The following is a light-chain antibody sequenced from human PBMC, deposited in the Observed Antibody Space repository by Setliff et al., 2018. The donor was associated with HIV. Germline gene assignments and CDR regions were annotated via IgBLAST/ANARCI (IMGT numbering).Light chain of an antibody. CDR2: EVN. V-gene: IGLV2-14*01. CDR3: TSYTTSSTLV. J-gene: IGLJ2*01. CDR1: RSDIGAYNY. Sequence: ASVSGSPGQSITISCTGSRSDIGAYNYVSWYQHHPGKAPKLMISEVNKRPSGISTRFSGSKTGNTASLTISGLQAEDESDYYCTSYTTSSTLVFGGGTKVTVL.